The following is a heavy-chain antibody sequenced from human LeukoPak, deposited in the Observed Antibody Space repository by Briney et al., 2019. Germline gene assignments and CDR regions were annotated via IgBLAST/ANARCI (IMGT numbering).Heavy chain of an antibody. V-gene: IGHV3-48*01. CDR3: GKNRYSGSLSPFDI. CDR1: GFTFSSYS. J-gene: IGHJ3*02. D-gene: IGHD1-26*01. CDR2: ISSSSSNI. Sequence: GGSLRLSCAASGFTFSSYSMNWVRQAPGKGLEWVSYISSSSSNIYYADSVKGRFTISRDNSKNTLYLQMNSLRAEDTAVYYCGKNRYSGSLSPFDIWGQGTMVTVSS.